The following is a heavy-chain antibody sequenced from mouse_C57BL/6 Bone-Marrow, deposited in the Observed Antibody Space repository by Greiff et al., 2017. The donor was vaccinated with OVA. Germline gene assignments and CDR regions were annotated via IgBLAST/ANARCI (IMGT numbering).Heavy chain of an antibody. D-gene: IGHD1-1*01. Sequence: EVQLQQSGPELVKPGASVKISCKASGYSFTDYNMNWVKQSNGKSLEWIGVINPNYGTTSYNQKFKGKATLTVDKSSSTAYMQLSSLTSEDSAVYYCAREDYYGSSLYYFDYWGQGTTLTVSS. J-gene: IGHJ2*01. CDR2: INPNYGTT. V-gene: IGHV1-39*01. CDR3: AREDYYGSSLYYFDY. CDR1: GYSFTDYN.